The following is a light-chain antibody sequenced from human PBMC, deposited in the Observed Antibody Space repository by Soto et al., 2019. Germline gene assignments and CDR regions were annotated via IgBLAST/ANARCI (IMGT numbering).Light chain of an antibody. CDR3: QQSYRSPYP. Sequence: IQMTQSPSSLSASAGDSVTVTCRASQSINIYLNWYQQKPGKAPTLLIYGASSLQSGVPSRFTSGRSLTDFTLTISSLQPEDFATYYCQQSYRSPYPFGQGTKLEIK. V-gene: IGKV1-39*01. CDR1: QSINIY. CDR2: GAS. J-gene: IGKJ2*01.